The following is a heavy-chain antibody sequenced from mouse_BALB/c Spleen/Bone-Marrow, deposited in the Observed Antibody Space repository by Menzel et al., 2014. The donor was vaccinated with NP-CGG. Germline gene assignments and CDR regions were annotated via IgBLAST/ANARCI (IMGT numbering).Heavy chain of an antibody. V-gene: IGHV2-9*02. CDR3: ARDYYGSLYAMDY. CDR1: GFSLTSYG. CDR2: IWAGGST. D-gene: IGHD1-1*01. Sequence: QVHVKQSGPGLVAPSQSLSITCTVSGFSLTSYGVHWVRQPPGKGLEWLGVIWAGGSTNCNSALMSRLSISKDNSKSQVFLKMNSLQTDDTAMYYCARDYYGSLYAMDYWGQGTSVTVSS. J-gene: IGHJ4*01.